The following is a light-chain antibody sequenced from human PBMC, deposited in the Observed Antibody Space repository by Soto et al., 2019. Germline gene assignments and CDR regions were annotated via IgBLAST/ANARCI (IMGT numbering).Light chain of an antibody. V-gene: IGLV1-44*01. CDR2: SDN. Sequence: QPVLTQPPSASGTPGQRVTISCSGSKSSIESNPVNWYQHLPGTAPKLLVYSDNQRLSGVPDRFSGSKSGTSASLAVSGLQSEDEADYYCAAWDGSLKGYVFGTGTKVTVL. CDR3: AAWDGSLKGYV. CDR1: KSSIESNP. J-gene: IGLJ1*01.